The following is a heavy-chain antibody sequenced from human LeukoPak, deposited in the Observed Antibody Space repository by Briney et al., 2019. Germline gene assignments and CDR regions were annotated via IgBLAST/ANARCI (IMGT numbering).Heavy chain of an antibody. CDR1: GYTFTSSG. D-gene: IGHD3-9*01. CDR2: ISAYNGNT. V-gene: IGHV1-18*01. Sequence: ASVKVSCKASGYTFTSSGISWVRQAPGQGLEWMGWISAYNGNTNYAQKLQGRVTMTTDTSTSTAYMELRSLRSDDTAVYYGARDPNYDILTGSFEFDYWGQGTLVTVSS. J-gene: IGHJ4*02. CDR3: ARDPNYDILTGSFEFDY.